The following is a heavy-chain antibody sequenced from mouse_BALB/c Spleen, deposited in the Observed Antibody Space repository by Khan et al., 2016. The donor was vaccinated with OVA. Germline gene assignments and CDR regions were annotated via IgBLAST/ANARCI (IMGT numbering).Heavy chain of an antibody. Sequence: VQLQQSGAELMKAGASVKLSCTVSGFNIKDTYMHWVKQRPEQGLEWIGRIDPANGKTKYDPKFQGKATITADTSSNTAYLQLSSLTSEDTAVYSFVYSLLLYAFDYWGQGTSLIVSS. J-gene: IGHJ2*02. CDR1: GFNIKDTY. D-gene: IGHD1-2*01. V-gene: IGHV14-3*02. CDR3: VYSLLLYAFDY. CDR2: IDPANGKT.